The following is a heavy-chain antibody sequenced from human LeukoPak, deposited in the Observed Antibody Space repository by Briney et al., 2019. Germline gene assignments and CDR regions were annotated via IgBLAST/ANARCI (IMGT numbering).Heavy chain of an antibody. D-gene: IGHD6-13*01. J-gene: IGHJ4*02. V-gene: IGHV3-7*01. CDR1: GFTFSSYW. CDR2: IKQDGSEK. Sequence: GGSLRLSCAASGFTFSSYWMSWVRQAPGKGLEWVANIKQDGSEKYYVDSVKGRFTISRDNAKNSLYLQMNSLRAEDTAVYYCARVGIIVAAGTCDYWGQGTLVTVSS. CDR3: ARVGIIVAAGTCDY.